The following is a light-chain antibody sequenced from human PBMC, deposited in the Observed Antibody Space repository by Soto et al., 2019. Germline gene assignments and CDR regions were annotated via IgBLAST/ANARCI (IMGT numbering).Light chain of an antibody. CDR2: AAS. V-gene: IGKV1-9*01. J-gene: IGKJ5*01. CDR3: QQRKSYPIT. Sequence: DIQLTQSPSFLSASVGDRVTITCRASQDINTYLAWYQQKPGKAPKLLIFAASTLQNGVPSRFSGSGSGTEFTVTINSLKPEYFATYYCQQRKSYPITFGQGTRLEIK. CDR1: QDINTY.